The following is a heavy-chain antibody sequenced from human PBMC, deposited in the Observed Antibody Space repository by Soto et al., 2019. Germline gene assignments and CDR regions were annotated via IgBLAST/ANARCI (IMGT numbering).Heavy chain of an antibody. CDR2: ISYDGSNK. CDR1: GFTFSSYG. D-gene: IGHD3-10*01. CDR3: AKAQSEDYYGSGSPFDY. Sequence: GGSLRLSCAASGFTFSSYGMHWVRQAPGKGLEWVAVISYDGSNKYYADSVKGRFTISRDNSKNTLYLQMNSLRAEDTAVYYCAKAQSEDYYGSGSPFDYWGQGTLVTVSS. V-gene: IGHV3-30*18. J-gene: IGHJ4*02.